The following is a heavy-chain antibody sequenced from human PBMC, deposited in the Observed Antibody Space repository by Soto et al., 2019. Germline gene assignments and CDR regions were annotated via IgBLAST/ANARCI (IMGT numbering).Heavy chain of an antibody. CDR3: SRAAAGYCSSTSCSPPLWWGY. CDR1: GFTFSSYW. V-gene: IGHV3-7*01. Sequence: EVQLVESGGGLVQPGGSLRLSCAASGFTFSSYWMSWVRQAPGKGLEWVANIKQDGSAKYYVDSVKGRFTISRDNAKNSRYLQMNGLRGEDTAVYYCSRAAAGYCSSTSCSPPLWWGYWGQGTLVTVSS. J-gene: IGHJ4*02. D-gene: IGHD2-2*01. CDR2: IKQDGSAK.